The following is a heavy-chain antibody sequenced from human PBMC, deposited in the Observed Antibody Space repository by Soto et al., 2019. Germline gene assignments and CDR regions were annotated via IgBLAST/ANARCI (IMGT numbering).Heavy chain of an antibody. V-gene: IGHV1-18*04. CDR2: ISAYNGNT. Sequence: ASVNVSCKASGYTFTSYGIRWVRPAPGQGLEWMGWISAYNGNTNYAQKLQGRVTMTTDTSTSTAYMELRSLRSDDTAVYYCARDRIVGATTHYFQHWGQGTLVTVSS. D-gene: IGHD1-26*01. CDR3: ARDRIVGATTHYFQH. J-gene: IGHJ1*01. CDR1: GYTFTSYG.